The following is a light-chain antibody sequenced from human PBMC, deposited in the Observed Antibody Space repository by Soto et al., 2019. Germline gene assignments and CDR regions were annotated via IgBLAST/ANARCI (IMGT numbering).Light chain of an antibody. CDR3: QQFGTSPA. CDR2: GVS. V-gene: IGKV3-20*01. J-gene: IGKJ4*01. Sequence: EIVLTQSPGTLSLSPGERAILSCRASQRVGSSSLAWYQQRPGQAPRLLIYGVSTRATRIPDRFSGSGSGTDFTLTISRLESEDFAVYFCQQFGTSPAFGGGTKVEIK. CDR1: QRVGSSS.